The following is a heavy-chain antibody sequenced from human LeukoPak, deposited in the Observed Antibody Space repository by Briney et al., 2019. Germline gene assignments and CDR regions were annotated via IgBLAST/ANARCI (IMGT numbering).Heavy chain of an antibody. V-gene: IGHV3-23*01. Sequence: GGSLRLSCAASGFTFSNYGMGWVRQAPGKGLEWVSVFGGSGNTYYADSVKGRFTISRDNSKKTLSLQMNSLRAEDTAIYYCAQEGGHMKPFDYWGQGTLVTVSS. D-gene: IGHD3-16*01. CDR2: FGGSGNT. CDR1: GFTFSNYG. CDR3: AQEGGHMKPFDY. J-gene: IGHJ4*02.